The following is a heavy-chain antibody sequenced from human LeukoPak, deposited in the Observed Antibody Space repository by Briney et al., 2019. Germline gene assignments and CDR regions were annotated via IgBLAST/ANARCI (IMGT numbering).Heavy chain of an antibody. V-gene: IGHV3-23*01. CDR3: ATYRGRGSPFDF. D-gene: IGHD2-15*01. CDR1: GFTFSTSA. J-gene: IGHJ4*02. CDR2: ITGSSGST. Sequence: GGSLRLSCAASGFTFSTSAMSWVRQTPGKGLKWVSGITGSSGSTKYADSVRGRFTISRDNSKNTVYLQMSSLRVEDTALYYCATYRGRGSPFDFWGQGTQVTVSS.